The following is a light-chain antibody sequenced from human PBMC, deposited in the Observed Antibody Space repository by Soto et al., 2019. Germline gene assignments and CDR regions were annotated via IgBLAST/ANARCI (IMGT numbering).Light chain of an antibody. CDR3: QTLATGIVV. Sequence: QLVLTQSPSASASLGASVKLTCTLTSGHSNYAIAWTQQQPETGPRHMMMVNTDGSHNKGDVIPDRFSGSSSGAEPYLTIASLQSEEEADYYWQTLATGIVVFGGGTKLTVL. CDR1: SGHSNYA. CDR2: VNTDGSH. J-gene: IGLJ2*01. V-gene: IGLV4-69*01.